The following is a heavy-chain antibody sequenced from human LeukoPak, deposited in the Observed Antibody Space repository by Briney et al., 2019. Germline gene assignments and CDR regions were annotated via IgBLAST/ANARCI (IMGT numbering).Heavy chain of an antibody. D-gene: IGHD2/OR15-2a*01. CDR3: ARGGTFVGGTFT. V-gene: IGHV4-61*01. CDR1: GGSISINSYY. Sequence: PSETLSLTCTVSGGSISINSYYWSWIRQPPGKGLEWIGQIYYSGSTYYNPSLKSRVTISLDTSKSQFSLKLTSVTAADTAVYYCARGGTFVGGTFTWGQGILVTVSS. CDR2: IYYSGST. J-gene: IGHJ4*02.